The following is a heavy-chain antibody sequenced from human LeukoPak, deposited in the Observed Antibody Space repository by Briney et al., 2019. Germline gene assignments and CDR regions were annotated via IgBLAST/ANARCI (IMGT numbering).Heavy chain of an antibody. CDR3: ARAGLEYSSSWYPYMDV. CDR1: GYTFTSYD. D-gene: IGHD6-13*01. V-gene: IGHV1-8*01. J-gene: IGHJ6*03. Sequence: GASVKVSCKASGYTFTSYDINWVRQATGQGLEWMGWMNPNSGNTGYAQKFQGRVTMTRNTSISTAYMELSSLRSEDTAVYYCARAGLEYSSSWYPYMDVWGKGTTVTVSS. CDR2: MNPNSGNT.